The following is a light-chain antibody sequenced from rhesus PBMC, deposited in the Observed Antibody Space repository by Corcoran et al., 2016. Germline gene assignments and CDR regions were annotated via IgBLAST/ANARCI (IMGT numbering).Light chain of an antibody. V-gene: IGKV1S11*01. CDR3: QKRNTYPPT. CDR2: AAT. Sequence: DIQMTQSPSSLSAPVGDRVTITCQASQGISSWLAWYQQKPGKAPKLLIYAATSLQSGVPSRFSGSGSGTDFTLTISSLQPEDFATNSCQKRNTYPPTFDQGDKVEI. J-gene: IGKJ1*01. CDR1: QGISSW.